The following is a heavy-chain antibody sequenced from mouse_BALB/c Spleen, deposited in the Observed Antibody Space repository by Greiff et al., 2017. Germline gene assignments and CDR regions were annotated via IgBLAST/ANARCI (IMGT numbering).Heavy chain of an antibody. CDR3: ARHGYYYGSSPYAMDY. J-gene: IGHJ4*01. CDR2: FYPGSGSI. Sequence: VQLQESGAGLVKPGASVKLSCKASGYTFTEYIIHWVKQRSGQGLEWIGWFYPGSGSIKYNEKFKDKATLTADKSSSTVYMELSRLTSEDSAVYFCARHGYYYGSSPYAMDYWGQGTSVTVSS. D-gene: IGHD1-1*01. CDR1: GYTFTEYI. V-gene: IGHV1-62-2*01.